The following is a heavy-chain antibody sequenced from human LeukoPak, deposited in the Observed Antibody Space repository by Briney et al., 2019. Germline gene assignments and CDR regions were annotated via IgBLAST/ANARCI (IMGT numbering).Heavy chain of an antibody. CDR2: ISWNSGSI. J-gene: IGHJ6*02. D-gene: IGHD6-13*01. CDR1: GFTFDDYA. V-gene: IGHV3-9*01. Sequence: GGSLRLSCAASGFTFDDYAMHWVRQAPGKGLEWVSGISWNSGSIGYADSVKGRFTISRDNAKNSLYLQMNSLRAEDTALYYCAKDMGRWSPHYYYYYGMDVWGQGTTVTVSS. CDR3: AKDMGRWSPHYYYYYGMDV.